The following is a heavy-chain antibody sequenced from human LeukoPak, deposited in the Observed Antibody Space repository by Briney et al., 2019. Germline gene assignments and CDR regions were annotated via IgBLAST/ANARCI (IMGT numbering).Heavy chain of an antibody. V-gene: IGHV3-15*01. Sequence: GGSLRLSCAASGFTFSNAWMSWARQAPGKGLEWVGRIKSKTDGGTTDYAAPVKGRFTISRDDSKNTLYLQMNSLKTEDTAVYYCTTDYSSGWYSPPSIDYWGQGTLVTVSS. CDR2: IKSKTDGGTT. J-gene: IGHJ4*02. CDR3: TTDYSSGWYSPPSIDY. D-gene: IGHD6-19*01. CDR1: GFTFSNAW.